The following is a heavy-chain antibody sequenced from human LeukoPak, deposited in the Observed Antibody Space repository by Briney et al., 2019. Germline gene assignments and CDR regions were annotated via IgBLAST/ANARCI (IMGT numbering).Heavy chain of an antibody. J-gene: IGHJ4*02. Sequence: GGSLRLSCAASGFTITNAWMSWVRQAPGKGLEWVGRIKSKTDGGTAEYDVSVKGRFTISRDDSKNTVSLQMNSLKTEDTAVYYCTTDGFHWLGYFFDYWGQGTLATVSS. CDR3: TTDGFHWLGYFFDY. CDR2: IKSKTDGGTA. D-gene: IGHD3-9*01. CDR1: GFTITNAW. V-gene: IGHV3-15*01.